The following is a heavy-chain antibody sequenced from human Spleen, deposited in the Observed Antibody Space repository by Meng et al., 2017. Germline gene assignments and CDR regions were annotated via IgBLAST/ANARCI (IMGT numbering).Heavy chain of an antibody. Sequence: SETLSLTCAVYGGSFSGYYWSWIRQPPGKGLEWIGEINHSGSTNYNPSLKSRVTISGDTSKNQFSLKLRSVTAADTAVYYCARGFSSYYADYWGQGTLVPVSS. J-gene: IGHJ4*02. CDR3: ARGFSSYYADY. CDR1: GGSFSGYY. V-gene: IGHV4-34*01. CDR2: INHSGST. D-gene: IGHD3-22*01.